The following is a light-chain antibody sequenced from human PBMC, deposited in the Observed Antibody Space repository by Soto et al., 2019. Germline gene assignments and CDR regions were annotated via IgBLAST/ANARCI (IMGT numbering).Light chain of an antibody. CDR2: KAS. CDR1: QSINSW. V-gene: IGKV1-5*03. CDR3: QQYIRYWT. Sequence: DIQMTQSPSTLSASVGDRITITCRASQSINSWLAWYQQKPGKAPELLIYKASTLKDGVPSRFSGSGSGTEFTLTISSLQPDDFATYYCQQYIRYWTFGQGTKVEIK. J-gene: IGKJ1*01.